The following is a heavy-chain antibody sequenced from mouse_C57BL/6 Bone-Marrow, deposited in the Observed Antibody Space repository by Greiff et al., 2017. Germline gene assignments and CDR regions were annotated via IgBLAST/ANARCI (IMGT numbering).Heavy chain of an antibody. V-gene: IGHV5-6*01. Sequence: EVQVVESGGDLVKPGGSLKLSCAASGFTFSSYGMSWVRQTPDKRLEWVATISSGGSYTYYPDSVKGRFTISRDNAKNTLYLQMSSLKSEDTAMYYCAGRGRGGDFDVWGTGTTVTVAS. CDR1: GFTFSSYG. CDR2: ISSGGSYT. CDR3: AGRGRGGDFDV. D-gene: IGHD1-1*01. J-gene: IGHJ1*03.